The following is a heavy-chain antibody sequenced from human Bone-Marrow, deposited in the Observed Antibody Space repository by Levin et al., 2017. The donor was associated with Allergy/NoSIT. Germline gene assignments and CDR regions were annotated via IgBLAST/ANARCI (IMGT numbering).Heavy chain of an antibody. CDR1: GFTTGSGFTFSSFW. V-gene: IGHV3-7*01. J-gene: IGHJ6*02. CDR3: ARGSRGQRGDYYGMDV. CDR2: IKQDGSEK. Sequence: GGSLRLSCTASGFTTGSGFTFSSFWMTWVRQAPGKGLEWVANIKQDGSEKYYIDSVKGRFTISRDNAKNSLYLQMNNLRAEDTAVYYCARGSRGQRGDYYGMDVWGQGTTVTVSS. D-gene: IGHD6-19*01.